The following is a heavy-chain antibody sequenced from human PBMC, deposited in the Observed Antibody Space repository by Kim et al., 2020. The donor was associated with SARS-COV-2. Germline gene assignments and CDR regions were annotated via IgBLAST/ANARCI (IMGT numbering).Heavy chain of an antibody. CDR2: ISSSSSYI. CDR1: GFTFISYS. J-gene: IGHJ6*02. D-gene: IGHD3-16*01. CDR3: ARVLSGGGWAALIDPITYGYESYYYYGMDV. V-gene: IGHV3-21*01. Sequence: GGSLRLSCAASGFTFISYSMNWVRQAPGKGLEWVSSISSSSSYIYYADSVKGRFTISRDNAKNSLYLQMNSLRAEDTAVYYCARVLSGGGWAALIDPITYGYESYYYYGMDVWGQGTTVTVSS.